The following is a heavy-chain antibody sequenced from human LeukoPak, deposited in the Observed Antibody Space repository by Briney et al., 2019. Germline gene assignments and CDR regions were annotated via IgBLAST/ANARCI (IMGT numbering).Heavy chain of an antibody. CDR1: GFTFSTYA. CDR2: ISGSGGST. J-gene: IGHJ6*02. V-gene: IGHV3-23*01. CDR3: AKDPNLLPWENYGMDV. D-gene: IGHD3-22*01. Sequence: GGSLRLSCAASGFTFSTYAVNWVRQAPGKGLEWVSAISGSGGSTYYADSVKGRFTISRDNSKNTLYLQMNSLRAEDTAVYYCAKDPNLLPWENYGMDVWGQGTTVTVSS.